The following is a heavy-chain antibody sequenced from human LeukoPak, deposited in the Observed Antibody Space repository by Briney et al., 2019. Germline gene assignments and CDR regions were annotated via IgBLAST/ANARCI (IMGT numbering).Heavy chain of an antibody. CDR2: ISSDPNYI. J-gene: IGHJ4*02. V-gene: IGHV3-21*01. CDR3: ARDLRYGVVLETDDRRNY. Sequence: GGFLRLSCAASGFTLSDYSMNWVRQAPGKGLEWVSTISSDPNYIYYGASVKGRFTISRDNAENSVFLQMNSLRAEDTAVYFCARDLRYGVVLETDDRRNYWGQGTLVVVSS. CDR1: GFTLSDYS. D-gene: IGHD4-17*01.